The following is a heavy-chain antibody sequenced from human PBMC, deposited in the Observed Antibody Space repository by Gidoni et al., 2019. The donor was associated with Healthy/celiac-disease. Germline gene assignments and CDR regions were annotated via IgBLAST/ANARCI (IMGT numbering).Heavy chain of an antibody. Sequence: QVQLQESGPGLVKPSQTLSLTCTVSGGPISSGGYYWSWIRQHPGKGLEWIGYIYYSGSTYYNPSLKSRVTISVDTSKNQFSLKLSSVTAADTAVYYCARQGMTYYDFWSGRTGWFDPWGQGTLVTVSS. CDR3: ARQGMTYYDFWSGRTGWFDP. V-gene: IGHV4-31*03. J-gene: IGHJ5*02. CDR2: IYYSGST. D-gene: IGHD3-3*01. CDR1: GGPISSGGYY.